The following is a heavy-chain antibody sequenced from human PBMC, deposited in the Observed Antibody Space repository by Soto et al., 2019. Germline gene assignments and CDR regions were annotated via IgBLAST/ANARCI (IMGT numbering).Heavy chain of an antibody. V-gene: IGHV3-64*01. J-gene: IGHJ6*03. D-gene: IGHD6-6*01. CDR1: GFTFSSDA. CDR3: ARRARADYYYMDV. Sequence: EVQLVESGGGLAQPGGSLRLSCAASGFTFSSDAMDWVRQAPGKGLEYVSGISSNGIGTYYASSVKGRFTISRDNSRDTVYLQMDSLRRDDMAVYYCARRARADYYYMDVWGKGTTVTVS. CDR2: ISSNGIGT.